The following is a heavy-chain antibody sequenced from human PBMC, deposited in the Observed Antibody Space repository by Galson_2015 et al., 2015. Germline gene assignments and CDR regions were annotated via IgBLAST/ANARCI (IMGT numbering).Heavy chain of an antibody. CDR1: GGSISSRNW. CDR2: IYHSGRT. J-gene: IGHJ4*02. V-gene: IGHV4-4*02. Sequence: LSLTCAVPGGSISSRNWWSWVRQPPGRGLEWIGEIYHSGRTNYNPSLKSRVTISGDKSKNQFSLKLSSVTAADTAVYYCARGGEGTFDYWGQGTLVTVSS. CDR3: ARGGEGTFDY.